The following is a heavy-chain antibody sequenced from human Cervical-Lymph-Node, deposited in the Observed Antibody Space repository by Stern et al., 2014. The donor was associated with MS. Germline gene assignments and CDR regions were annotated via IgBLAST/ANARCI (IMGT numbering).Heavy chain of an antibody. CDR3: AKDIHWSTRALDF. CDR1: GFTFDDSA. CDR2: ISWNSKDI. Sequence: VQLVESGGGLVQPGRSLRLSCAASGFTFDDSAMHWVRQAPGKGLEWVSGISWNSKDIGYADSVKGRFTISRDNAKNSLFLQMNSLRAEDTALYYCAKDIHWSTRALDFWGQGTLVTVSS. D-gene: IGHD5/OR15-5a*01. V-gene: IGHV3-9*01. J-gene: IGHJ4*02.